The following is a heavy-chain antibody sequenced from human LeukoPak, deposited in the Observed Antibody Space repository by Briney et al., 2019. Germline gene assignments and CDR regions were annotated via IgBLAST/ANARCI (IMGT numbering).Heavy chain of an antibody. CDR3: VRDGYCSDGGCYAASDI. CDR1: GFTFSSYE. D-gene: IGHD2-15*01. J-gene: IGHJ3*02. V-gene: IGHV3-48*03. Sequence: GGSLRLSCAASGFTFSSYEMNWVRQAPGKGLEWVSYISSSGSSTYYADSVKGRFTISRDNAKNSLHLQMNTVRAEDTAVYYCVRDGYCSDGGCYAASDIWGQGTKVTASS. CDR2: ISSSGSST.